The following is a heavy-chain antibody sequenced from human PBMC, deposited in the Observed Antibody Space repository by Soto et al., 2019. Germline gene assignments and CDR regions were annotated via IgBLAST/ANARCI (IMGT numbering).Heavy chain of an antibody. CDR1: GGAFNTFA. D-gene: IGHD1-1*01. J-gene: IGHJ6*01. CDR2: IIPVFGSA. V-gene: IGHV1-69*06. Sequence: QVQLVQSGPEVKKPGSSVRVSCKASGGAFNTFALSWVRQAPGQGLEWMGGIIPVFGSADYAQKFQGKITIPADKYKSTVYMALSSLRSDDTDVYYCARFSGHVSGTTYNHNYYGLYVWGLGTTVTVSS. CDR3: ARFSGHVSGTTYNHNYYGLYV.